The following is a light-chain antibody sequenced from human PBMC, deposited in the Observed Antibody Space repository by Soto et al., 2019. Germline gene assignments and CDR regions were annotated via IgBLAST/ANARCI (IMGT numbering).Light chain of an antibody. J-gene: IGKJ3*01. CDR3: KHYDRLPQLY. Sequence: EIVLTQSPGTLSLSPGERATLSCRASQSMRNSYLAWYQQRPGQAPRLLIYGASTRATGIPDRFSGSGSGTDLPLTISSLEPDDSAVCYCKHYDRLPQLYFGPGTKVDIK. V-gene: IGKV3-20*01. CDR1: QSMRNSY. CDR2: GAS.